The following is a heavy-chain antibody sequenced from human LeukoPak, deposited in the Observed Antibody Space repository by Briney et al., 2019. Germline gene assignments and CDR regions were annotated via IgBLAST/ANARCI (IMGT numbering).Heavy chain of an antibody. V-gene: IGHV3-23*01. CDR1: GFTFSTYV. J-gene: IGHJ4*02. Sequence: LAGGSLRLSCAASGFTFSTYVMSWARQVPGKGLEWVSAIRGSDDRKYYADSVKGRFTISRDNSKRTLFLQMNSLRAEDTAVYYCARVLGGDYVWGSYRPGYYFDYWGQGTLVTVSS. D-gene: IGHD3-16*02. CDR2: IRGSDDRK. CDR3: ARVLGGDYVWGSYRPGYYFDY.